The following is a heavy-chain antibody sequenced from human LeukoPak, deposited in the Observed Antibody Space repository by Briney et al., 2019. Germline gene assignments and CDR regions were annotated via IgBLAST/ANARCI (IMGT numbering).Heavy chain of an antibody. CDR1: GGSISSNSYY. CDR3: ARVLRYFDWLPFDY. V-gene: IGHV4-61*05. D-gene: IGHD3-9*01. Sequence: SETLSLTCTVSGGSISSNSYYWGWIRQPPGKGLVWIGYIYYSGSTNYNPSLKSRVTISVDTSKNQFSLKLSSVTAADTAVYYCARVLRYFDWLPFDYWGQGTLVTVSS. J-gene: IGHJ4*02. CDR2: IYYSGST.